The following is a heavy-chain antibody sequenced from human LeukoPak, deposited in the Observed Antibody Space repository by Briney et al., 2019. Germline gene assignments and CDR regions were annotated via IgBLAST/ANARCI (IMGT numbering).Heavy chain of an antibody. D-gene: IGHD6-19*01. J-gene: IGHJ3*02. CDR3: ARAVSGQWLSAFDI. V-gene: IGHV3-48*04. CDR1: GFTFSSYS. Sequence: AGGSLRLSCAASGFTFSSYSMNWVRQAPGKGLEWVSHISSSSSTIYYADSVKGRFTISRDNAKNSLYLQMNSLRAEDTAVYYCARAVSGQWLSAFDIWGQGTMVTVSS. CDR2: ISSSSSTI.